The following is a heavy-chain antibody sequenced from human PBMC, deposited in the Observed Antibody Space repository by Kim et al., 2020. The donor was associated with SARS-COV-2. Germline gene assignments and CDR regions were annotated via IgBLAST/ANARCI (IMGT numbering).Heavy chain of an antibody. CDR1: GFTFSSYA. CDR2: ISGSGGST. D-gene: IGHD6-13*01. V-gene: IGHV3-23*01. CDR3: AKELSIAAAGTVGAFDI. J-gene: IGHJ3*02. Sequence: GGSLRLSCAASGFTFSSYAMSWVRQAPGKGLEWVSAISGSGGSTYYADSVKGRFTISRDNSKNTLYLQMNSLRAEDTAVYYCAKELSIAAAGTVGAFDIWGQGTMVTVSS.